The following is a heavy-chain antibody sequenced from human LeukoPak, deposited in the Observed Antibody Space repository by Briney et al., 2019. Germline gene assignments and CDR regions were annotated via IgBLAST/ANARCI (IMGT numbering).Heavy chain of an antibody. CDR1: GLTFSRYS. J-gene: IGHJ4*02. D-gene: IGHD3-3*01. Sequence: GGSVRLSCEVSGLTFSRYSMSWVRQVPGKGLEWVSSISSSSSYIYYADSVKGRFTISRDNAKNSLYLQMNSLRAEDTAVYYCARGTMGEFDYWGQGTLVTVSS. V-gene: IGHV3-21*01. CDR2: ISSSSSYI. CDR3: ARGTMGEFDY.